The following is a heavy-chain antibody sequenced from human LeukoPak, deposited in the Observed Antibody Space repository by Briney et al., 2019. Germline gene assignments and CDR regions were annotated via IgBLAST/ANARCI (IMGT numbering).Heavy chain of an antibody. V-gene: IGHV3-7*01. Sequence: GGPLRLSCAASGFTFSSYWMSWVRQAPGKGLEWVANIKQDGSEKYYVDSVKGRFTISRDNAKNSLYLQMNSLRAEDTAVYYCAREGDIVVVPAASYFDYWGQGTLVTVSS. CDR3: AREGDIVVVPAASYFDY. CDR1: GFTFSSYW. J-gene: IGHJ4*02. D-gene: IGHD2-2*01. CDR2: IKQDGSEK.